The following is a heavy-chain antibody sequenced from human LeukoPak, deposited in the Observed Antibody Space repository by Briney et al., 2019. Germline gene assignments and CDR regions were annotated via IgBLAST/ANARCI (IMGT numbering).Heavy chain of an antibody. CDR2: INHSGST. Sequence: PSETLSLTCAVYGGSFSGYYWSWIRQPPGKGLEWIGEINHSGSTNYNPSLKSRVTISVDTSKNQFSLKLSSVTAADTAVYCCARLGRYPRIYYFDYWGQGTLVTVSS. D-gene: IGHD1-1*01. V-gene: IGHV4-34*01. CDR1: GGSFSGYY. CDR3: ARLGRYPRIYYFDY. J-gene: IGHJ4*02.